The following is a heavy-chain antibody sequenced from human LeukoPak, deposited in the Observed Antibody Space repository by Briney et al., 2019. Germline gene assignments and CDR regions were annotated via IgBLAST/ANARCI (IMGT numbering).Heavy chain of an antibody. CDR2: VTGGGST. CDR1: GFTFSSYG. Sequence: PGGSLRLSCAASGFTFSSYGMSWVRQAPGKGLDWVSAVTGGGSTHYADSVTGRFTISRDSSKNMLYLQMNSLRAEDTALYYCAKDLHSSASCYWGQGALVTVSS. CDR3: AKDLHSSASCY. D-gene: IGHD3-22*01. V-gene: IGHV3-23*01. J-gene: IGHJ4*02.